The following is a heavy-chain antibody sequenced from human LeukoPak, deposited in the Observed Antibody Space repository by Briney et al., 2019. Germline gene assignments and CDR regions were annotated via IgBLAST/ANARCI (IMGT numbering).Heavy chain of an antibody. CDR3: ARKGYDSSGYYMSNYYDY. Sequence: ASVKVSCKASGYTFTSYAMHWVRQAPGQRLEWMGWINASNGNTKYSQKFQGRVTITRDTSASRAHMELSSLRSEDTAVYYCARKGYDSSGYYMSNYYDYWGQGTLVTVSS. D-gene: IGHD3-22*01. J-gene: IGHJ4*02. V-gene: IGHV1-3*01. CDR2: INASNGNT. CDR1: GYTFTSYA.